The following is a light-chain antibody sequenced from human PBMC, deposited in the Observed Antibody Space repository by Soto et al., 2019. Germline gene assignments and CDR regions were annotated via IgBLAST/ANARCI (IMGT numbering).Light chain of an antibody. Sequence: QSVLTQPPSASGTPGQRVTTSCSGSTSNIESNNVNWYLQLPGTAPKLLIYSDNQRPSGIPDRFSGSKSGTSCSLAISGLRSEDEADYSCASWDDTLNAVVFGGGTKLTVL. CDR3: ASWDDTLNAVV. CDR1: TSNIESNN. V-gene: IGLV1-44*01. CDR2: SDN. J-gene: IGLJ3*02.